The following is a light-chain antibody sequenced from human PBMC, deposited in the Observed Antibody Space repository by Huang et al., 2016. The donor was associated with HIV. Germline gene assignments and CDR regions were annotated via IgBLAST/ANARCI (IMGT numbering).Light chain of an antibody. V-gene: IGKV1-39*01. CDR3: QQSYSLRGA. J-gene: IGKJ1*01. CDR1: QTISNY. CDR2: ATS. Sequence: DIQMTQSPSSLSASVGDRVTITCRASQTISNYLNWYQQKPGKAPKLLIYATSSLQRGVPSRFSGSGSGTHFTLTIDGLQPEDCGIYYCQQSYSLRGAFGQGTRVEIK.